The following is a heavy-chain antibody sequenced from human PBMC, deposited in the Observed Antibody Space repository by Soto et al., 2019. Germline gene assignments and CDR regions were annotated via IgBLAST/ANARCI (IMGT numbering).Heavy chain of an antibody. CDR1: GGSISSSSYY. CDR2: IYYSGST. J-gene: IGHJ4*02. D-gene: IGHD7-27*01. V-gene: IGHV4-39*07. CDR3: ARRWGRTFDF. Sequence: SETLSLTCTVSGGSISSSSYYWGWIRQPPGKGLEWIGSIYYSGSTNYNPSLKSRVTISVDTSKNQFSLKLSSVTAADTAVYYCARRWGRTFDFWGQGTLVTVSS.